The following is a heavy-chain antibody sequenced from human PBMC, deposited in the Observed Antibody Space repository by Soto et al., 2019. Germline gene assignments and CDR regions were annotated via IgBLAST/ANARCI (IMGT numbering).Heavy chain of an antibody. J-gene: IGHJ4*02. CDR3: ARDSVGATFGLDY. Sequence: PGGSLRLSCAASGFTFSSYSMNWVRQAPGKGLEWVSSISSSSSYIYYADSVKGRFTISRDNAKNSLYLQMNSLRAEDTAVYYSARDSVGATFGLDYWGQGTLVTVSS. D-gene: IGHD1-26*01. V-gene: IGHV3-21*01. CDR2: ISSSSSYI. CDR1: GFTFSSYS.